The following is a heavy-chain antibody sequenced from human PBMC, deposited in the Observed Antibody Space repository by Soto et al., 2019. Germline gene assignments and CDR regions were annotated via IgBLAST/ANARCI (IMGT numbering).Heavy chain of an antibody. CDR3: ANLAKNYYHYMDV. D-gene: IGHD1-26*01. CDR2: IKSKTDGGTT. Sequence: GGSLRLSCAASGFTFSNAWMNWVRQAPGKGLEWVGRIKSKTDGGTTDYAAPVKGRFTISRDDSKNTLYLQMNSLRAEDTAVYYCANLAKNYYHYMDVWGKGTTVTVSS. J-gene: IGHJ6*03. CDR1: GFTFSNAW. V-gene: IGHV3-15*07.